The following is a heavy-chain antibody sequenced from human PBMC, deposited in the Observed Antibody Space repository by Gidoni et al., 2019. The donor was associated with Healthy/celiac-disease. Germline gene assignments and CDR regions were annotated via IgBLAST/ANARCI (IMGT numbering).Heavy chain of an antibody. CDR3: ARHREAVAGGD. CDR2: IYFSGST. D-gene: IGHD6-19*01. J-gene: IGHJ4*02. CDR1: GGSISSYY. Sequence: QVQLQESGPGLVKPSETLSLTCTVSGGSISSYYWSWIRQPPGKGLEWIGYIYFSGSTNYNPSLKSRVTISVDTSKTQFSLKLSSVTAADTAVYYCARHREAVAGGDWGQGTLVTVSS. V-gene: IGHV4-59*08.